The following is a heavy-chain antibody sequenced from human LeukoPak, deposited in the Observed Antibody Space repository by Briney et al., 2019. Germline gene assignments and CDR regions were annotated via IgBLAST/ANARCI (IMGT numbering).Heavy chain of an antibody. J-gene: IGHJ6*03. Sequence: WGSLRLSCAASGFTFSLSAMHWVRQASGKGLEWVGRVRSKANSYATSYAASVKGRFTISRDDSKNMAYLQMKSLKTEDTAVYYCAKPRGSRIWFGEPPDYYYYYMDVWGKGTTVTISS. D-gene: IGHD3-10*01. V-gene: IGHV3-73*01. CDR2: VRSKANSYAT. CDR1: GFTFSLSA. CDR3: AKPRGSRIWFGEPPDYYYYYMDV.